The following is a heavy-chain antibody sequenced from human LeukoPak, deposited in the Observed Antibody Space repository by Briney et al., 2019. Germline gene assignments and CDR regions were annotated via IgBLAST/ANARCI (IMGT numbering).Heavy chain of an antibody. CDR3: ASLQMVRGVIIPSDY. Sequence: PGGSLRLSCAASGFTFSSHWMSWVRQAPGKGLEWVANIKQDGSEKYYVDSVKGRFTISRDNAKNSLYLQMNSLRAEDTAVYYCASLQMVRGVIIPSDYWGQGTLVTVSS. V-gene: IGHV3-7*01. CDR2: IKQDGSEK. J-gene: IGHJ4*02. D-gene: IGHD3-10*01. CDR1: GFTFSSHW.